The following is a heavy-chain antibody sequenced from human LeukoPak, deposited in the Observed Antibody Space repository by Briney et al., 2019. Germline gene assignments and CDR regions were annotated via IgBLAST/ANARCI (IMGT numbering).Heavy chain of an antibody. D-gene: IGHD3-22*01. V-gene: IGHV3-23*01. CDR1: GFTFSSYA. J-gene: IGHJ3*02. Sequence: PGGSLRLSCAASGFTFSSYAMIWVRQAPGKGLEGVAAISCSGGSTYYADSVKGRFTISRDNSKNTLYLQMNSLRAEDTAVYYCAKDLSSGYYYDAFDIWGQGTMVTVSS. CDR2: ISCSGGST. CDR3: AKDLSSGYYYDAFDI.